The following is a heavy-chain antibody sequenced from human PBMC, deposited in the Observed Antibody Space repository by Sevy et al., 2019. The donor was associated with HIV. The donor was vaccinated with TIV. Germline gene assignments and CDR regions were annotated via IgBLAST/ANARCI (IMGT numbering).Heavy chain of an antibody. CDR1: GFSLSTSGVG. D-gene: IGHD6-13*01. Sequence: SGPTLVKPTQTLTLTCTFSGFSLSTSGVGVGWIRQPPGKALEWLALIYWDDDKRYSPSLKSRLTITKDTSKNQVVLTMTNLDPVDTATYYCAHILCNHSSWSGEYFDYWGQGTLGTVSS. CDR3: AHILCNHSSWSGEYFDY. CDR2: IYWDDDK. V-gene: IGHV2-5*02. J-gene: IGHJ4*02.